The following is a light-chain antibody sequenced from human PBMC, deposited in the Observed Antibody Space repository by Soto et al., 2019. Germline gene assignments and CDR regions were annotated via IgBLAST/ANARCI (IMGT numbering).Light chain of an antibody. J-gene: IGLJ1*01. V-gene: IGLV2-23*01. CDR2: EGS. Sequence: QSALIQPASVSGSPGQSITISCTGTSRDVGGSNYVSWYQHHPHRAPKLLIYEGSKRPSGVSDRFSGSKSGNTASLTISGLQAEDEADYYCCSYAGSSTPIYVFGTGTKVTVL. CDR3: CSYAGSSTPIYV. CDR1: SRDVGGSNY.